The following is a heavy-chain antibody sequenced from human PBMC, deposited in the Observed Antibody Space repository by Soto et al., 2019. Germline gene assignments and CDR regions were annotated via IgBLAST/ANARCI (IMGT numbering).Heavy chain of an antibody. D-gene: IGHD6-19*01. J-gene: IGHJ3*02. V-gene: IGHV3-33*01. CDR3: ARTHKSTAVGAFDI. CDR2: IWYDGSNE. CDR1: GFTFSNYG. Sequence: QVQLVESGGGVVQPGRSLRLSCAASGFTFSNYGMHWVRQAPGKGLEWVAVIWYDGSNEYYADSVKGRFTISRDSSKNTLYLQMNSLRAEDTAIYYCARTHKSTAVGAFDIWGQGTMVTVSS.